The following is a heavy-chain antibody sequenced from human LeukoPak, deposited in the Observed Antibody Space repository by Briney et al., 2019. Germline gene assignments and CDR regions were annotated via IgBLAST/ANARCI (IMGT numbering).Heavy chain of an antibody. D-gene: IGHD3-22*01. CDR2: IKQDGSEK. CDR3: ARVPQYYYDSSGTWYYFDY. J-gene: IGHJ4*02. CDR1: GFTFSSYW. V-gene: IGHV3-7*01. Sequence: GGSLRLSCAASGFTFSSYWMSWVRQAPGKGLEWVANIKQDGSEKYYVDSVKGRFTISRDNAKNSLYLQMSSLRAEDTAVYYCARVPQYYYDSSGTWYYFDYWGQGTLVTVSS.